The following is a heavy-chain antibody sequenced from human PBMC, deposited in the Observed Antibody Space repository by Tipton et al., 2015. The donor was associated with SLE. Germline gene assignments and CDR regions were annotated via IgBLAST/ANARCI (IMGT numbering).Heavy chain of an antibody. V-gene: IGHV4-4*07. Sequence: TLSLTCTVSGGSISGYYWSWIRQPAGKGLEWIGRVYSSGSTIYNPSIKSRITLSLDTSKNQFSLRVNSVTAADTAVYYCVRGGGSYYDYWGQGTLVTVSS. J-gene: IGHJ4*02. CDR2: VYSSGST. CDR1: GGSISGYY. CDR3: VRGGGSYYDY. D-gene: IGHD1-26*01.